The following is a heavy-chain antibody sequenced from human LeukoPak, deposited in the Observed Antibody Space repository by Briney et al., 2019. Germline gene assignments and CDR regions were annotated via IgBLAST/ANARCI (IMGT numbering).Heavy chain of an antibody. CDR1: GFTFSSYA. CDR3: ARDMEGSSWSAD. J-gene: IGHJ4*02. V-gene: IGHV3-23*01. CDR2: ISGSGGST. D-gene: IGHD6-13*01. Sequence: PGGSLRLSCAASGFTFSSYAMSWVRQAPGKGLEWVSAISGSGGSTYYADSVKGRFTISRDNAKNSLYLQMNSLRAEDTAVYYCARDMEGSSWSADWGQGTLVTVSS.